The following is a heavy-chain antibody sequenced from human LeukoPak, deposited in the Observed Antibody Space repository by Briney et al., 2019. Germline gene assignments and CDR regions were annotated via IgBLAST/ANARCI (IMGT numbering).Heavy chain of an antibody. Sequence: GASVKVSCKASGYIFTGYYIHWVRQAPGQGLEWMGWINPNSGATNYAQKFQGRVIMTRDTSISTAYMEVRRLRSDDTAVYYCARDAQFIVVVPAAKLNYMDVWGKGTTVIVSS. CDR2: INPNSGAT. CDR1: GYIFTGYY. J-gene: IGHJ6*03. V-gene: IGHV1-2*02. CDR3: ARDAQFIVVVPAAKLNYMDV. D-gene: IGHD2-2*01.